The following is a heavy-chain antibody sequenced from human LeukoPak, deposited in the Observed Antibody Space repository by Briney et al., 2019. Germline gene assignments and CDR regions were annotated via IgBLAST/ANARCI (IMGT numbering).Heavy chain of an antibody. J-gene: IGHJ5*02. CDR3: ARDPRGDITGTTFDR. D-gene: IGHD1-20*01. CDR2: VSYSGST. Sequence: SETLSLTCTLSGGSITSGRYYWTWIRQHPQRGLEWIGYVSYSGSTNYNSSLKSRLTISADTSKNQFYLRLTSVTAADTAVYYCARDPRGDITGTTFDRWGQGTPVTVSS. V-gene: IGHV4-31*03. CDR1: GGSITSGRYY.